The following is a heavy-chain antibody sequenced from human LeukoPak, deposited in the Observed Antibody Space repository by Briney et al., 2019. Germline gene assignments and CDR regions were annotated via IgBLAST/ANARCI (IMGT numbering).Heavy chain of an antibody. Sequence: SVKVSCKASGGTFSSYAISWVRQAPGQGLEWMGGIIPIFGTANYAQKFQGRVTITADESTSTAYMELSSLRSDDTAVYYCARDRWTRGTIPDYWGQGTLVAVSS. V-gene: IGHV1-69*13. CDR1: GGTFSSYA. CDR2: IIPIFGTA. J-gene: IGHJ4*02. D-gene: IGHD4-23*01. CDR3: ARDRWTRGTIPDY.